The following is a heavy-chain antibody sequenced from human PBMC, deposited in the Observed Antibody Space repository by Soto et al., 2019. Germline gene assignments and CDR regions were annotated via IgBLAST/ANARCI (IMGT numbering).Heavy chain of an antibody. Sequence: GASVKVSCKASGYTFTSYGISWVRQAPGQGLEWMGWISAYNGNTNYAQKLQGRVTMTTDTSTSTAYMELRSLRSDDTAVYYCAIHYDFWSGNVFDIWGQGTMVTVSS. CDR3: AIHYDFWSGNVFDI. J-gene: IGHJ3*02. V-gene: IGHV1-18*01. D-gene: IGHD3-3*01. CDR2: ISAYNGNT. CDR1: GYTFTSYG.